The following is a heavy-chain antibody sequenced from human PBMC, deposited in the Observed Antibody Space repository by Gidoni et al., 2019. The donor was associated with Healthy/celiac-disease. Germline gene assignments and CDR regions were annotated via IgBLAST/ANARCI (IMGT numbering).Heavy chain of an antibody. D-gene: IGHD3-3*01. CDR3: ARSPMGDYDFWSGYMYYFDY. V-gene: IGHV1-69*01. CDR1: GGTFSSYA. Sequence: QVQLVQSGAEVKKPGSSVKVSCKASGGTFSSYALSWVRQAPGQGLEWMGGIIPIFGTANYAQKFQGRVTITADESTSTAYMELSSLRSEDTAVYYCARSPMGDYDFWSGYMYYFDYWGQGTLVTVSS. CDR2: IIPIFGTA. J-gene: IGHJ4*02.